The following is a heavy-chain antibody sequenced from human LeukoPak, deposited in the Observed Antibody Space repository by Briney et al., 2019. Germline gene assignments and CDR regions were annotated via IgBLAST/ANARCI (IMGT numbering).Heavy chain of an antibody. CDR1: GGSISSGGYY. Sequence: PSETLSLTCTVSGGSISSGGYYWSWTRQHPGKGLEWIGYIYYSGSTYYNPSLKSRVTISVDTSKNQFSLKLSSVTAADTAVYYCARSITIFGVVTGAYYYYGMDVWGQGTTATVSS. D-gene: IGHD3-3*01. CDR3: ARSITIFGVVTGAYYYYGMDV. J-gene: IGHJ6*02. CDR2: IYYSGST. V-gene: IGHV4-31*03.